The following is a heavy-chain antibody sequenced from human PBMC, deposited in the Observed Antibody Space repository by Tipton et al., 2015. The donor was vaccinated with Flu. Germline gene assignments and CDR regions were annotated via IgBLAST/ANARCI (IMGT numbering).Heavy chain of an antibody. Sequence: QVQLVQSGAEVKKPGSSVKVSCKASGGTFSSYAISWVRQAPGQGLEWMGGISPILGIANYAQKFQGRVTITADESTSTAYMELSSLRSEDTAGYYCARAFGAGGGWSFDYWGQGTLVTVSS. V-gene: IGHV1-69*01. J-gene: IGHJ4*02. CDR3: ARAFGAGGGWSFDY. D-gene: IGHD3-16*01. CDR2: ISPILGIA. CDR1: GGTFSSYA.